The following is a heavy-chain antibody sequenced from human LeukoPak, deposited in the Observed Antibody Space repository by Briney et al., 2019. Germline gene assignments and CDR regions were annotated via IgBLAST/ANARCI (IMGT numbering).Heavy chain of an antibody. CDR1: GFIFSTYG. CDR3: AKDGQVGAIGYFDY. Sequence: GGSLRLSCAASGFIFSTYGMHWVRQAPGKGLEWVAVVWSGGNNKYYSDSVKGRFTISRDNSKNTLYLQMNSLRAEDTAVCYCAKDGQVGAIGYFDYRGQGTLVTVSS. V-gene: IGHV3-33*06. J-gene: IGHJ4*02. D-gene: IGHD1-26*01. CDR2: VWSGGNNK.